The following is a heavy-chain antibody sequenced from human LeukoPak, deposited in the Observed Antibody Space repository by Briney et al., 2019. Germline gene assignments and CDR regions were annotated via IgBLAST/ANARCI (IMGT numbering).Heavy chain of an antibody. V-gene: IGHV3-23*01. J-gene: IGHJ4*02. Sequence: AGGFLRLSCAASGFTFSSYAMSWVRQAPGKGLEWVSAISGSGGSTYYADSVKGRFTISRDNSKNTLYLQMNSLRAEDTAVYYCAKDVKAMATAFDYWGQGTLVTVSS. CDR3: AKDVKAMATAFDY. D-gene: IGHD5-24*01. CDR1: GFTFSSYA. CDR2: ISGSGGST.